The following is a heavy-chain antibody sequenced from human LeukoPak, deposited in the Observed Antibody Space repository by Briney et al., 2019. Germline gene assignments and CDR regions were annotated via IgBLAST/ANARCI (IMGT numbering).Heavy chain of an antibody. CDR1: VGSFSGYY. Sequence: SETLSLTCAVYVGSFSGYYWSWIRQPPGKGLEWIGEINHSGSTNYNPSLKSRVTISVDTSKNQFSLKLSSVTAADTAVYYCARGGYCSGGSCYSTLYGMDVWGQGTTVTVSS. V-gene: IGHV4-34*01. J-gene: IGHJ6*02. D-gene: IGHD2-15*01. CDR3: ARGGYCSGGSCYSTLYGMDV. CDR2: INHSGST.